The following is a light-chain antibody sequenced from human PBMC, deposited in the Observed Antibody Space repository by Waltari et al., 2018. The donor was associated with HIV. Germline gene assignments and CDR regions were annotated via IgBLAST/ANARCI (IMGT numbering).Light chain of an antibody. CDR2: QDN. Sequence: SYELSQIPSVSVSPGQTASIPCPGEKLVDKYVSWYQQNPGQSPVVVMYQDNERPSGIPERFSGSNSGNTATLTISGAQAMDEAEYYCQAWDSSAVYVFGTGTKVTVL. CDR1: KLVDKY. V-gene: IGLV3-1*01. J-gene: IGLJ1*01. CDR3: QAWDSSAVYV.